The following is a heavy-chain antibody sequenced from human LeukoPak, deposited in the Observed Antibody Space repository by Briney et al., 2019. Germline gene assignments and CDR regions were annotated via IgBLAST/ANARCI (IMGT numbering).Heavy chain of an antibody. V-gene: IGHV4-4*07. CDR1: GGSISSYY. CDR2: IYTSGST. Sequence: SETLSLTCTVSGGSISSYYWSWIRQPAGKGLEWIGRIYTSGSTNYSPSLKSRVTMSVDTSKNQFSLKLISVTAADTAVYCCARTTPRGYYYGMDVWGQGTTVTVSS. D-gene: IGHD1-26*01. CDR3: ARTTPRGYYYGMDV. J-gene: IGHJ6*02.